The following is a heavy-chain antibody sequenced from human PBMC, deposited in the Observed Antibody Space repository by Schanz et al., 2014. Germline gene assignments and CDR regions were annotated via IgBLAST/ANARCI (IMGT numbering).Heavy chain of an antibody. CDR1: GFSFSSYA. J-gene: IGHJ4*02. CDR3: AKVRYSSGWRGDYFDE. V-gene: IGHV3-23*04. Sequence: EVQLAESGGGLVEPGGSLRLSCAASGFSFSSYAMGWVRQARGKGLEWVSAISGSGASTYYADSVKGRFTISSDNSKNTLYLQMNSLRAEDTAVYYCAKVRYSSGWRGDYFDEWGQGTLVTVAS. CDR2: ISGSGAST. D-gene: IGHD6-25*01.